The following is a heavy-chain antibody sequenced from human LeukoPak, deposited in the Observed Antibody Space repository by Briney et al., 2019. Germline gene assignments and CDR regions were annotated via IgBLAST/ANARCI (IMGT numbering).Heavy chain of an antibody. D-gene: IGHD2-2*01. CDR3: ARNPYQLLWLSWFDP. CDR1: GGSSSSSRYY. Sequence: PSETLSLTCTVSGGSSSSSRYYWGWIRQPPGKGLEWIGSIYYSGSTYYNPSLKSRVTISVDTSKNQFSLKLSSVTATDTAVYYCARNPYQLLWLSWFDPWGQGTLVTVSS. CDR2: IYYSGST. V-gene: IGHV4-39*01. J-gene: IGHJ5*02.